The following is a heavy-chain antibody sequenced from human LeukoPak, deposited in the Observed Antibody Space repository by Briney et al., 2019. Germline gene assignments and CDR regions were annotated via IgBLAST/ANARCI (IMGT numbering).Heavy chain of an antibody. D-gene: IGHD6-6*01. CDR1: GGSFSGYY. CDR3: ARGLAKPLTSIAARRYYYMDV. V-gene: IGHV4-34*01. Sequence: SETLSLTCAVYGGSFSGYYWSWIRQPPGKGLEWIGEINHSGSTNYNPSLKSRVTTSVDTSKNQFSLKLSSVTAADTAVYYCARGLAKPLTSIAARRYYYMDVWGKGTTVTVSS. J-gene: IGHJ6*03. CDR2: INHSGST.